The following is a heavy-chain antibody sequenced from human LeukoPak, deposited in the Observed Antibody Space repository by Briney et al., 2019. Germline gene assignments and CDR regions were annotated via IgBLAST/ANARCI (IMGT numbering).Heavy chain of an antibody. CDR2: ISGGVLST. J-gene: IGHJ4*02. V-gene: IGHV3-23*01. CDR1: GFTFSTYA. D-gene: IGHD1/OR15-1a*01. Sequence: PGGSLRLSCAASGFTFSTYAMSWVRQAPGKGLEWVSTISGGVLSTYYADSVKGRFTISRDNSKDTLYLQMNSLRAEDTAVYYCARIDEQGDYWGQGTLVTVSS. CDR3: ARIDEQGDY.